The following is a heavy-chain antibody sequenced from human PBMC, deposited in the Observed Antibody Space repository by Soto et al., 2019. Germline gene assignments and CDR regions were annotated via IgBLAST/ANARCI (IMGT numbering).Heavy chain of an antibody. CDR3: ATAGGASHNCSNRDFDM. D-gene: IGHD1-26*01. J-gene: IGHJ3*02. Sequence: SGTLSLTCAFSGSSSISSQWWSVVRHPPRQGLEWIGQIYHSGSANYNPSLKSRVTISVDKSKNQLSLKLRYVTAADTAVYFCATAGGASHNCSNRDFDMCGEVTKVPV. CDR1: GSSSISSQW. V-gene: IGHV4-4*02. CDR2: IYHSGSA.